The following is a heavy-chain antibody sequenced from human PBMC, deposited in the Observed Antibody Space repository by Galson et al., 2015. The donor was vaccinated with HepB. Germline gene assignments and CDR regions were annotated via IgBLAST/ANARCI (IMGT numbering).Heavy chain of an antibody. D-gene: IGHD3-22*01. Sequence: SVKVSCKASGYTFTRYGISWVRQAPGQGLEWMGWISAYNGNTNYAQKLQGRVTMTTDTSTSTAYMELRSLRSDDTAVYYCARGDYYDSRIDYYYGMDVWGQGTTVTVSS. J-gene: IGHJ6*02. CDR3: ARGDYYDSRIDYYYGMDV. CDR2: ISAYNGNT. V-gene: IGHV1-18*04. CDR1: GYTFTRYG.